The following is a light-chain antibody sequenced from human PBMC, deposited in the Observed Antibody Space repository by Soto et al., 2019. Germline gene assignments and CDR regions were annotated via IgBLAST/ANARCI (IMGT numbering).Light chain of an antibody. J-gene: IGKJ4*01. Sequence: EIVLTQSPATLSLSPGERATLSCRASQSVSSSLAWYQQKPGQAPRLLIYAASNRATGIPTRFSGSGSGTDFTLTISSPEPEDFGVYYCQQRSDWPPSLTFGGGTKVEIK. V-gene: IGKV3-11*01. CDR3: QQRSDWPPSLT. CDR2: AAS. CDR1: QSVSSS.